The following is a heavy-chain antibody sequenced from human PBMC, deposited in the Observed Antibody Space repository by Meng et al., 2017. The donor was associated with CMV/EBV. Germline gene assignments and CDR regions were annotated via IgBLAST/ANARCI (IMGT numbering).Heavy chain of an antibody. D-gene: IGHD3-16*01. Sequence: SETLSLTCTVPGGSISSHVWSWIRQPAGKGLEWIGRIYSSGSTNYNPSLKSRVTVSVDTSKNQYSLQLNSVTAADTAVYYCASLGGGYWGQGTLVTVSS. CDR3: ASLGGGY. CDR1: GGSISSHV. J-gene: IGHJ4*02. V-gene: IGHV4-4*07. CDR2: IYSSGST.